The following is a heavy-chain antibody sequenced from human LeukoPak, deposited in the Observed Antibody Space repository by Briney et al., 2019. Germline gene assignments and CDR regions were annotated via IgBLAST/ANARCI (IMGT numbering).Heavy chain of an antibody. V-gene: IGHV1-69*05. CDR3: ARDHYDVLTGYAYNAFDI. Sequence: GASVKVSCKASGATFTTYAIIWVRQAPGQGLEWMGGIIPVFGTANYAQNLQGRVTMTTDTSTSTAYMELRSLRSDDTAVYYCARDHYDVLTGYAYNAFDIWGQGTMVAVSS. D-gene: IGHD3-9*01. CDR2: IIPVFGTA. CDR1: GATFTTYA. J-gene: IGHJ3*02.